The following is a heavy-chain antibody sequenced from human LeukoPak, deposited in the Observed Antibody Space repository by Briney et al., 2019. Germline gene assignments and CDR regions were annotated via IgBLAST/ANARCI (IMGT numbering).Heavy chain of an antibody. Sequence: SETLSLTCTVSGDSISSRSYYWGWTRQPPGKGLEWIGSIYYSGSIYYNPSLKSRVTISVDTSKNQFSLKLSSVTAADTAVYYCARMPSITRGYFDYWGQGTLVTVSS. CDR3: ARMPSITRGYFDY. J-gene: IGHJ4*02. CDR1: GDSISSRSYY. CDR2: IYYSGSI. V-gene: IGHV4-39*01. D-gene: IGHD3-10*01.